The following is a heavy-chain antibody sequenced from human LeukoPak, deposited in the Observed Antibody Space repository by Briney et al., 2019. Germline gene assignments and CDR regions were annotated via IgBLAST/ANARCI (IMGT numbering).Heavy chain of an antibody. CDR3: ARLRGRDSYEAPHNYYGSGSYPPTGY. D-gene: IGHD3-10*01. Sequence: SETLSLTCTVSGGSISSSSYYWGWIHQPPGKGLEWIGSIYYSGSTYYNPSLKSRVTISVDTSKNQFSLKLSSVTAADTAVYYCARLRGRDSYEAPHNYYGSGSYPPTGYWGQGTLVTVSS. V-gene: IGHV4-39*07. J-gene: IGHJ4*02. CDR1: GGSISSSSYY. CDR2: IYYSGST.